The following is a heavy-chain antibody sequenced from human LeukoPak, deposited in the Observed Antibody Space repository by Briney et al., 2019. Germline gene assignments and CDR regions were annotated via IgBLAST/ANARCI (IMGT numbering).Heavy chain of an antibody. V-gene: IGHV1-2*02. J-gene: IGHJ4*02. CDR3: ARGRGRNSSSSFCFDY. Sequence: GASVKVSCKASGYTFTGYYMHWVRQAPGQGLEWMGWINPNSGGTNYAQKFQGRVTMTRDTSISTAYMELSRLRSDDTAVYYCARGRGRNSSSSFCFDYWGQGAVVTVSS. CDR1: GYTFTGYY. CDR2: INPNSGGT. D-gene: IGHD6-6*01.